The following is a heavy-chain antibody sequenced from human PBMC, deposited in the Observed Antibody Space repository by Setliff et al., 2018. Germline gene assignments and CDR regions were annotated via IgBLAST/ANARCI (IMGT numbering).Heavy chain of an antibody. J-gene: IGHJ4*02. Sequence: ASVTVSCKASGYTFRNYAFAWVRQAPGQGLEWVGWISVYNGDTNYAQKFQGRVTLTTDTSTSTAYMESRSLTSDDSAFYYCARAPSVELVTIRTNSWFTYWGQGTLVTVSS. D-gene: IGHD5-18*01. V-gene: IGHV1-18*01. CDR1: GYTFRNYA. CDR2: ISVYNGDT. CDR3: ARAPSVELVTIRTNSWFTY.